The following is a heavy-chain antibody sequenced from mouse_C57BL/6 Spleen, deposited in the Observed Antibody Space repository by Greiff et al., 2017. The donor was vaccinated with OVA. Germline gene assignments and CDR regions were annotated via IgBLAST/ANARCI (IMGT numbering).Heavy chain of an antibody. Sequence: QVQLQQSGPELVKPGASVKISCKASGYAFSSSGMNWVKQRPGQGLEWIGQIYPGAGYTNYNGKFKGKATLTSDTSSSTASMQLSSLPSEDTAVYFCAREYGHAMDDWGQGTSVTVSS. CDR3: AREYGHAMDD. CDR2: IYPGAGYT. D-gene: IGHD1-1*01. V-gene: IGHV1-82*01. CDR1: GYAFSSSG. J-gene: IGHJ4*01.